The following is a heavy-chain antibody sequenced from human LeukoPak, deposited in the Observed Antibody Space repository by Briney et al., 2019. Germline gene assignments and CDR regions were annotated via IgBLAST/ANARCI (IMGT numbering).Heavy chain of an antibody. D-gene: IGHD4-17*01. V-gene: IGHV4-59*01. CDR3: AREGSSHDYGDYVDAFDI. Sequence: PSETLSLTCTVSGGSISSYYWSWIRQPPGKGLEWIGYIYYSGSTNYNPSLKGRVTISVDTSKNQFSLKLSSVTAADTAVYYCAREGSSHDYGDYVDAFDIWGQGTMVTASS. CDR1: GGSISSYY. J-gene: IGHJ3*02. CDR2: IYYSGST.